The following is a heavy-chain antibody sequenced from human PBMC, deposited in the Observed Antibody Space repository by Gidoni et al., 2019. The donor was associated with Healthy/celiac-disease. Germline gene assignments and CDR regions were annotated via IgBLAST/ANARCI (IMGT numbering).Heavy chain of an antibody. J-gene: IGHJ6*02. D-gene: IGHD6-19*01. Sequence: QVQLVESGGGVVQPGRSLRLSCAASGFTFSSYCMHGVRQAPGKGLEWVEVISYDGSNKYYADSVKGRFTISRDNSKNTLYLQMNSLRAEDTAVYYCAKSAGIAVAGLIYYYYGMDVWGQGTTVTVSS. CDR3: AKSAGIAVAGLIYYYYGMDV. V-gene: IGHV3-30*18. CDR1: GFTFSSYC. CDR2: ISYDGSNK.